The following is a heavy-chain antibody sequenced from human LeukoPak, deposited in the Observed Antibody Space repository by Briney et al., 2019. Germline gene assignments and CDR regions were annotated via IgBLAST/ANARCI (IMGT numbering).Heavy chain of an antibody. Sequence: GGSLRLSCAASGFTVSSSYMSWVRQAPGKGLEWVSIISSAGTSYYADSVKGRFTISRDNSKNTVYLQVNSLRDEDTAVYYCARDLEAANTYYFDYWGQGTMVTVSS. V-gene: IGHV3-66*01. D-gene: IGHD6-13*01. CDR1: GFTVSSSY. CDR3: ARDLEAANTYYFDY. J-gene: IGHJ4*02. CDR2: ISSAGTS.